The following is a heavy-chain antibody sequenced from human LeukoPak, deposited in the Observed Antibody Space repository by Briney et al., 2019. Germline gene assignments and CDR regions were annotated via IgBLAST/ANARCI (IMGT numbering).Heavy chain of an antibody. D-gene: IGHD3-22*01. CDR2: INHSGST. V-gene: IGHV4-34*01. J-gene: IGHJ4*02. CDR1: GGSFSGYY. Sequence: SETLSLTCAVYGGSFSGYYWSWIRQPPGKGLEWIGEINHSGSTNYNPSLKSRVTISVDTSKNQFSLKLSSVTAADTAVYCCARVDDSSGYYAYWGQGTLVTVSS. CDR3: ARVDDSSGYYAY.